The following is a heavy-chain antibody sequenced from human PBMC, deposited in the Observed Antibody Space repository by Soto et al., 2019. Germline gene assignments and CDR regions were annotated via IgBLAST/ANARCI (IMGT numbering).Heavy chain of an antibody. CDR2: ISDDGSHK. CDR1: GFSFSHYG. Sequence: QVQVVESGGGVVQPGRSLRLSCVASGFSFSHYGMQWGRQAPGKGLEGVAVISDDGSHKYYGESVTGRFTISRDNSKNTLYLQMNSLRPDDTALYFCARDREREQLGYYGVDVWGQGTTVAVSS. D-gene: IGHD6-13*01. J-gene: IGHJ6*02. V-gene: IGHV3-30*03. CDR3: ARDREREQLGYYGVDV.